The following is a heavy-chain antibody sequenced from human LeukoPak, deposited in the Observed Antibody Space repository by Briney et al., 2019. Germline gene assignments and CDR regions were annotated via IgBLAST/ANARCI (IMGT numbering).Heavy chain of an antibody. CDR2: INHSGST. J-gene: IGHJ6*04. CDR1: GGSFSGYY. D-gene: IGHD3-3*01. CDR3: ASRRIYDFWSGYYQGMDV. V-gene: IGHV4-34*01. Sequence: SETLSLTCAVYGGSFSGYYWSWIRQPPGKGLDWIGEINHSGSTNYNPSLKSRVTISVDTSKNQFSLKLSSVTAADTAVYYCASRRIYDFWSGYYQGMDVWGKGTTVTVSS.